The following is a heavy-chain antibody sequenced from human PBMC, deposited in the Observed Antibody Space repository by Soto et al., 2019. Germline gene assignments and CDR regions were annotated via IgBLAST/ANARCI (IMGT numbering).Heavy chain of an antibody. D-gene: IGHD6-19*01. CDR1: GYTFTSYA. CDR2: INAGNGNT. CDR3: ARIYRSGWLDY. Sequence: QVQLVQSGAEEKKPGASVKVSCKASGYTFTSYAMHWVRQAPGQRLEWMGWINAGNGNTKYSQKFQGRVIITRDTSPSTAYMELSSLRSEDTAVYYCARIYRSGWLDYWGQGTLVTVSS. J-gene: IGHJ4*02. V-gene: IGHV1-3*05.